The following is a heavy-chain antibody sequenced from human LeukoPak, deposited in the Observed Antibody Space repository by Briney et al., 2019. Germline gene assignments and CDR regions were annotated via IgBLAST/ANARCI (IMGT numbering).Heavy chain of an antibody. Sequence: GASVKVSCKASGGTFSSYAISWVRQAPGQGLEWMGGIIPIFGTANYARKFQGRVTITADESTSTAYMELSSLRSEDTAVYYCARGYDYPAFDIWGQGTMVTVSS. CDR3: ARGYDYPAFDI. D-gene: IGHD5-12*01. J-gene: IGHJ3*02. V-gene: IGHV1-69*13. CDR2: IIPIFGTA. CDR1: GGTFSSYA.